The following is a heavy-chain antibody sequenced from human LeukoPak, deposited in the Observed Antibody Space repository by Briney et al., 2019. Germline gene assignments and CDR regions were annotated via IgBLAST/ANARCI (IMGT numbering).Heavy chain of an antibody. V-gene: IGHV3-23*01. D-gene: IGHD3-22*01. CDR2: ISGSGGRT. CDR1: GFTFSSYA. J-gene: IGHJ4*02. CDR3: AKRVYDSSGYLDY. Sequence: PGGSLRLSCAASGFTFSSYAMSWVRQAPGKGLEWVSVISGSGGRTYYADSVKGRFTISGDNSKNTLYLQMNSLRAEDTAVYYCAKRVYDSSGYLDYWGQGTLVTVSS.